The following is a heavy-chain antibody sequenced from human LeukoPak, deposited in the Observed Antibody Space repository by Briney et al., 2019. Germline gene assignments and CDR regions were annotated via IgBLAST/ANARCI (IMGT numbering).Heavy chain of an antibody. Sequence: SETLSLTCTVSGASINTYYWSWIRQPAGKGLEWIGRIQGSGTINYNPSLKSRVTVSVDTSKNQFSLRLSSLTAADTAVYYCARDRNQWETFDYWGQGTLVTVSS. CDR2: IQGSGTI. V-gene: IGHV4-4*07. J-gene: IGHJ4*02. CDR1: GASINTYY. CDR3: ARDRNQWETFDY. D-gene: IGHD1-26*01.